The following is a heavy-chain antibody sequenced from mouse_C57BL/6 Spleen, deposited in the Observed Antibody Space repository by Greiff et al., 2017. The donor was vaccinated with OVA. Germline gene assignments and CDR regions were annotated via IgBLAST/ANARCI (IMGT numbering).Heavy chain of an antibody. V-gene: IGHV1-43*01. CDR1: GYSFTGYY. CDR3: ARNPKYYFDY. D-gene: IGHD1-3*01. J-gene: IGHJ2*01. CDR2: INPSTGGT. Sequence: VQLQQSGPELVKPGASVKISCKASGYSFTGYYMHWVKQSSEKSLEWIGEINPSTGGTSYNQKFKGKATLTVDKSSSTAYMQLKSLTSEDSAVYYCARNPKYYFDYWGQGTTLTVSS.